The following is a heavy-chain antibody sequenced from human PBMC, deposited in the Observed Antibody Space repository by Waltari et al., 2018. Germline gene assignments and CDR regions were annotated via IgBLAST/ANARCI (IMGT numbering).Heavy chain of an antibody. Sequence: EVQLVESGGGLVQPGGSLRLSCAASGFTFSSYWMSWVRQAPGKGLDGVANIKQDGSEKYYVDSVKGRFTISRDNAKNSLYLQMNSLRAEDTAVYYCARGVTANWFDPWGQGTLVTVSS. CDR3: ARGVTANWFDP. V-gene: IGHV3-7*04. CDR1: GFTFSSYW. J-gene: IGHJ5*02. CDR2: IKQDGSEK. D-gene: IGHD2-21*02.